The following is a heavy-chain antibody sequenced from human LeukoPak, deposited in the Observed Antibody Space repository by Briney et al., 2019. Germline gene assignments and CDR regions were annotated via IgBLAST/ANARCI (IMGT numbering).Heavy chain of an antibody. J-gene: IGHJ4*02. CDR2: IYYSGST. CDR3: ASGGTVAARLFDY. Sequence: SETLSLTCTVSGGSISSYYWSWIRQPPGKALEWIGYIYYSGSTNYNPSLKSRVTISVDTSKNQFSLKLSSVTAADTAVYYCASGGTVAARLFDYWGQGTLVTVSS. D-gene: IGHD6-6*01. V-gene: IGHV4-59*12. CDR1: GGSISSYY.